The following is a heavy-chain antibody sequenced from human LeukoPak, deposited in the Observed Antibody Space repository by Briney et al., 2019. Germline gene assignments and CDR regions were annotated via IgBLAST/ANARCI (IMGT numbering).Heavy chain of an antibody. J-gene: IGHJ4*02. V-gene: IGHV4-59*01. D-gene: IGHD3-22*01. CDR3: PRGVGVVAREDC. Sequence: SETLSLTCTVSGGSISNYYWYWIRQPPGKALEWIGYIYYSGSTNYNPSLKSRVTISVGTSKNQVSLALSSVTTPETIVYYSPRGVGVVAREDCWGQGTLVTVSS. CDR2: IYYSGST. CDR1: GGSISNYY.